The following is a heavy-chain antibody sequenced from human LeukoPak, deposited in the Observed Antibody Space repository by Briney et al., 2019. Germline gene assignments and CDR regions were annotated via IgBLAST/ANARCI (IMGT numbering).Heavy chain of an antibody. CDR3: APKKVGATSSRVGWFDP. CDR2: ISAGGST. J-gene: IGHJ5*02. CDR1: GFTFSSYA. D-gene: IGHD1-26*01. Sequence: GGSLRLSCAASGFTFSSYAMSWVRQAPGKGLEWVSAISAGGSTFYADSVKGRFTISRDNSKNTLCLQMNSLRTEDTAVYYCAPKKVGATSSRVGWFDPWGQGTLVTVSS. V-gene: IGHV3-23*01.